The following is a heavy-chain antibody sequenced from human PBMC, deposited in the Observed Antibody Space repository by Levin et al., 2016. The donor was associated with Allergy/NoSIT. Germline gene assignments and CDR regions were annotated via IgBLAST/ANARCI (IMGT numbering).Heavy chain of an antibody. CDR2: VFYSGST. J-gene: IGHJ4*02. CDR1: GGSISSYY. Sequence: SETLSLTCTVSGGSISSYYCSWIRQPPGKGLEWIGYVFYSGSTNYNPSLRSRVTISIDTSKNQFSLKLSSVTAADTAVYYCARGDHAYGDYYLDYWGQGALVTVSS. V-gene: IGHV4-59*01. D-gene: IGHD4-17*01. CDR3: ARGDHAYGDYYLDY.